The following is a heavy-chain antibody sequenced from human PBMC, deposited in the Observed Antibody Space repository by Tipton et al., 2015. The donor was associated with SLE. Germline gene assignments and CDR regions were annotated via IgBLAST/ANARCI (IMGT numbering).Heavy chain of an antibody. J-gene: IGHJ3*01. CDR2: IYYSGST. CDR3: ARHIWGGYDAFDV. Sequence: TLSLTCIVSGGSISSSSYYWGWIRQPPGKGLEWIGSIYYSGSTYYNPSLKSRVTISIDTSYNQFSLRLTTVTAADTAVYYCARHIWGGYDAFDVWGHGALVTVSS. V-gene: IGHV4-39*01. D-gene: IGHD3-16*01. CDR1: GGSISSSSYY.